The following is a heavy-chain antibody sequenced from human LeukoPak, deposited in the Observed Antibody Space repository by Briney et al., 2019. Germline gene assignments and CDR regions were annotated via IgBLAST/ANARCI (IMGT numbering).Heavy chain of an antibody. D-gene: IGHD2-21*02. CDR1: GFTFSSYS. CDR2: ISSSSSTI. J-gene: IGHJ3*02. V-gene: IGHV3-48*04. CDR3: ARALRVVVTDPEVAFDI. Sequence: GGSLRLSCAASGFTFSSYSMNWVRQAPGKGLEWVSYISSSSSTIYYADYVKGRFTISRDNAKNSLYLQMNSLRAEDTAVYYCARALRVVVTDPEVAFDIWGQGTMVTVSS.